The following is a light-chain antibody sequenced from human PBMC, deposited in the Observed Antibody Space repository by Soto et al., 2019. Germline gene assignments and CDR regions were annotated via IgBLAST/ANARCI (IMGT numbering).Light chain of an antibody. CDR1: QSVSSSY. V-gene: IGKV3-20*01. CDR3: QQYGSSPPT. CDR2: GAS. J-gene: IGKJ1*01. Sequence: IVLTQSPGTLSLSPGERATLSCRASQSVSSSYLAWYQQKPGQAPRLLIYGASSRATGIPDRFSGSGSGTDFTLTISRLEPDDFAVYYCQQYGSSPPTFGQGAQGGYQ.